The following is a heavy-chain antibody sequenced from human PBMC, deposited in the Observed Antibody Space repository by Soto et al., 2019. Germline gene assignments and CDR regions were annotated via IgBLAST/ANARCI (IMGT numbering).Heavy chain of an antibody. CDR2: LKNKNDGGTT. CDR1: GFSFKNAW. CDR3: TGLWFGEIYNY. V-gene: IGHV3-15*07. D-gene: IGHD3-10*01. Sequence: EVELVESGGGLVKPGGSLTLSCAASGFSFKNAWMNWVRQAPGKGLEWVGRLKNKNDGGTTDYAAFVKGRFTISRDASENTLYLHMNGLKTEDTGVYFCTGLWFGEIYNYWGQVSLVTVSS. J-gene: IGHJ4*01.